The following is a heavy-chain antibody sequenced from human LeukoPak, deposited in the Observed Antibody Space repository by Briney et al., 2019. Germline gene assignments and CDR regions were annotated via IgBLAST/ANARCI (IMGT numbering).Heavy chain of an antibody. D-gene: IGHD2-2*01. CDR2: IYYSGST. J-gene: IGHJ6*03. CDR1: GGSISSGGYS. Sequence: PSETLSLTCAVSGGSISSGGYSWSWIRQPPGKGLEWIGYIYYSGSTYYNPSLKSRVTISVDTSKNQFSLKLSSVTAADTAVYYCARVQYQLLLAYYYYHMDVWGKGTTVTVSS. V-gene: IGHV4-30-4*07. CDR3: ARVQYQLLLAYYYYHMDV.